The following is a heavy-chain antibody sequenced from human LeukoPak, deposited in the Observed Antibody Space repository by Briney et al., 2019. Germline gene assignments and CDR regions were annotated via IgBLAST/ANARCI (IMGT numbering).Heavy chain of an antibody. CDR3: ARGFGIVVVPAAPRNWFDP. CDR2: INHSGST. V-gene: IGHV4-34*01. J-gene: IGHJ5*02. Sequence: SETLSLTCAVYGGSFSDHYWSWIRQPPGKGLEWIGEINHSGSTNYNPSLKSRVTISVDTSKNQFSLKLSSVTAADTAVYYCARGFGIVVVPAAPRNWFDPWGQGTLVTVSS. CDR1: GGSFSDHY. D-gene: IGHD2-2*01.